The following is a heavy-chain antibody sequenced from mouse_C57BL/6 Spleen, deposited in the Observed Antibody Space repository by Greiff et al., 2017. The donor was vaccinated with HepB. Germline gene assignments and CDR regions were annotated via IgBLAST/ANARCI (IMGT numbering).Heavy chain of an antibody. J-gene: IGHJ1*03. CDR3: ARHAYYSNYGYFDV. CDR2: ISSGGSYT. CDR1: GFTFSSYG. D-gene: IGHD2-5*01. Sequence: EVHLVESGGDLVKPGGSLKLSCAASGFTFSSYGMSWVRQTPDKRLEWVATISSGGSYTYYPDSVKGRFTISRDNAKNTLYLQMSSLKSEDTAMYYCARHAYYSNYGYFDVWGTGTTVTVSS. V-gene: IGHV5-6*01.